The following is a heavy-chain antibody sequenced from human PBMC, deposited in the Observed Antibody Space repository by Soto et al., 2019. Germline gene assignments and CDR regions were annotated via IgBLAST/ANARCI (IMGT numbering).Heavy chain of an antibody. CDR1: GGSISSSSYY. Sequence: SETLSLTCTVSGGSISSSSYYWGWIRQPPGKGLEWIGSIYYSGSTYYNPSLKSRVTISVDTSKNQFSLKLSSVTAADTAVNYCARLRVYDFWSGLSYYYGMDVWGQGTTVTVSS. V-gene: IGHV4-39*01. J-gene: IGHJ6*02. D-gene: IGHD3-3*01. CDR3: ARLRVYDFWSGLSYYYGMDV. CDR2: IYYSGST.